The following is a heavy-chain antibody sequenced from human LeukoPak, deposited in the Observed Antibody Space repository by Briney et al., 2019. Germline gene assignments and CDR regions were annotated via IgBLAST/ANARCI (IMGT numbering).Heavy chain of an antibody. CDR2: ISGDGGST. CDR1: GFTFSSYA. Sequence: GGSLRLSCSASGFTFSSYAMHWVRQAPGKGLESVSVISGDGGSTYYPDSVKGRFTVSRDNSKNTLFLQMGSLRNEDTAVYYCVRELYGGYDYWGQGTLVTVSS. CDR3: VRELYGGYDY. J-gene: IGHJ4*02. D-gene: IGHD4-17*01. V-gene: IGHV3-64D*09.